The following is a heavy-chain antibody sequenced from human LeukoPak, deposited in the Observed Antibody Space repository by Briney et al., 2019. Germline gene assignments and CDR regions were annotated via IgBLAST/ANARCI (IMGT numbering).Heavy chain of an antibody. CDR3: ARGPKGFPNWFDP. CDR1: GFTVSSNY. Sequence: GGSLRLSCAASGFTVSSNYMSWVRQAPGKGLEWVSVIYRGGNTYYADSVKGRFTLSRDNSKNTLYLQMNSLRAEDTAVYYCARGPKGFPNWFDPWGQGTLVTVSS. CDR2: IYRGGNT. V-gene: IGHV3-66*01. J-gene: IGHJ5*02.